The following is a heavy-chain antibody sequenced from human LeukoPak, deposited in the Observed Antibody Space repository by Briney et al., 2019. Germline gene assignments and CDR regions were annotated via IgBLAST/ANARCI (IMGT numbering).Heavy chain of an antibody. CDR2: ISSSSSTI. Sequence: GGSLRLSCAASGFTFSSYSMNWVRQAPGKGLEWVSYISSSSSTIYYADSVKGRFTITRDNAKNSLYLQMNSLRAEDTAVYYCAREGYYDSSGYYFFRGAFDIWGQGTMVTVFS. V-gene: IGHV3-48*04. D-gene: IGHD3-22*01. J-gene: IGHJ3*02. CDR3: AREGYYDSSGYYFFRGAFDI. CDR1: GFTFSSYS.